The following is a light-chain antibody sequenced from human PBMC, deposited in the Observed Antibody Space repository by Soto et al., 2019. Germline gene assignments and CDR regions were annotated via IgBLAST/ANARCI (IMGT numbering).Light chain of an antibody. CDR2: GNI. V-gene: IGLV1-40*01. J-gene: IGLJ1*01. CDR3: QSYDTSLSGFDV. CDR1: SSNIGAGYD. Sequence: QSVLTRPPSVSGAPGQRVTISCTGSSSNIGAGYDVHWYQQLPGTAPKLLIYGNINRPSGVPDRFSGSKSGTSASLAITGLQAEDEADYYCQSYDTSLSGFDVFGTGTKVTVL.